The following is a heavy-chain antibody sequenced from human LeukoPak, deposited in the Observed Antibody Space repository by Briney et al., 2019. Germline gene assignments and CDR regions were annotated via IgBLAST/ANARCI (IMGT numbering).Heavy chain of an antibody. CDR3: ARSSSSRPTLDY. CDR1: GGSISSYY. D-gene: IGHD6-6*01. J-gene: IGHJ4*02. CDR2: IYTSGST. V-gene: IGHV4-4*07. Sequence: SETLSLTCTVSGGSISSYYWSWIRQPAGKALEWIGRIYTSGSTNYNPSLKSRVTMSVDTSKNQFSLKLSSVTAADTAVYYCARSSSSRPTLDYWGQGTLVTVSS.